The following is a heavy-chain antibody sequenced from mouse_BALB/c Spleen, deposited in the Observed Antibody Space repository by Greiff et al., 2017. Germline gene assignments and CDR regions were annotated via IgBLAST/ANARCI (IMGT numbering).Heavy chain of an antibody. Sequence: EVQLVESGGGLVQPGGSLKLSCAASGFTFSSYTMSWVRQTPEKRLEWVAYISNGGGSTYYPDTVKGRFTISRDNAKNTLYLQMSSLKSEDTAMYYCARQYYGSSYAMDYWGQGTSVTVSS. D-gene: IGHD1-1*01. J-gene: IGHJ4*01. CDR2: ISNGGGST. CDR3: ARQYYGSSYAMDY. CDR1: GFTFSSYT. V-gene: IGHV5-12-2*01.